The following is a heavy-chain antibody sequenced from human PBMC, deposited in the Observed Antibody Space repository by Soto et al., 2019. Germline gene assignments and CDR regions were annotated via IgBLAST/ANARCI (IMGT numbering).Heavy chain of an antibody. D-gene: IGHD3-16*02. CDR1: GGSISSSNW. V-gene: IGHV4-4*02. Sequence: QVQLQESGPGLVKPSGTLSLTCAVSGGSISSSNWWRWVRQPPGKGPEWIGEIYHSGSTNYNPSLKSRVTILVDKSKRQFSLKLSSVSAAYTAVYYCARDRLGLRLGELSSRFDCWGQVTLVTVSS. CDR3: ARDRLGLRLGELSSRFDC. CDR2: IYHSGST. J-gene: IGHJ4*02.